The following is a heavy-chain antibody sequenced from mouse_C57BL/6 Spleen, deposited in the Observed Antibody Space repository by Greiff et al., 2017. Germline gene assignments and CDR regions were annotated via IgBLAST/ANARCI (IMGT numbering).Heavy chain of an antibody. V-gene: IGHV1-69*01. D-gene: IGHD3-3*01. J-gene: IGHJ2*01. CDR3: ARNLGVYFDY. Sequence: QVQLKQPGAELVMPGASVKLSCKASGYTFTSYWMHWVKQRPGQGLEWIGEIDPSDSYTNYNQKFKGKSTLTVDKSSSTAYMQLSSLTSEDSAVYYCARNLGVYFDYWGQGTTLTVSS. CDR1: GYTFTSYW. CDR2: IDPSDSYT.